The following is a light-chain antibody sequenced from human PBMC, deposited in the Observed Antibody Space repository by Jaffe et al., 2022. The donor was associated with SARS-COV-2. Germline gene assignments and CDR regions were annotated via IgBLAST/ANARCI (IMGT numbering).Light chain of an antibody. CDR2: GAS. J-gene: IGKJ2*01. CDR1: QSISSN. V-gene: IGKV3-15*01. CDR3: QQYNYF. Sequence: EIVMTQSPATLSVSPGERATLSCRASQSISSNLAWYQQKPGQAPRLLIYGASTRASGIPARFSGSGSGTEFSLTISSLQSEDFAVYYCQQYNYFFGQGTKLEIK.